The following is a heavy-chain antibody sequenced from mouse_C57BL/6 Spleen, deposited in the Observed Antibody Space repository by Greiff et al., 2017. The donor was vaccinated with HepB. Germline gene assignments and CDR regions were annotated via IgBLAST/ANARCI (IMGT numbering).Heavy chain of an antibody. D-gene: IGHD2-5*01. J-gene: IGHJ2*01. V-gene: IGHV5-4*01. Sequence: EVKLVESGGGLVKPGGSLKLSCAASGFTFSSYAMSWVRQTPEKRLEWVATISDGGSYTYYPDNVKGRFTISRDNAKNNLYLQMSHLKSEDTAMYYCAREGSNYSLFDYWGQGTTLTVSS. CDR1: GFTFSSYA. CDR3: AREGSNYSLFDY. CDR2: ISDGGSYT.